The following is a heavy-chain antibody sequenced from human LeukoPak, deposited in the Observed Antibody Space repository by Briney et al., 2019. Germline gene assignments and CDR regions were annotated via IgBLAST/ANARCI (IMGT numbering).Heavy chain of an antibody. D-gene: IGHD3-9*01. CDR2: LSYDGTNK. CDR1: GFPFDSYA. J-gene: IGHJ4*02. CDR3: ARGNVAYFDWLLGDITIGHYFDY. V-gene: IGHV3-30*04. Sequence: PGTSLRLSCAASGFPFDSYAMHWVRQAPGKGLEWISVLSYDGTNKFYADSVKDRFTISRDNSKNTLYLQMTSLRPEDTAVYYCARGNVAYFDWLLGDITIGHYFDYWGQGTLVTVSS.